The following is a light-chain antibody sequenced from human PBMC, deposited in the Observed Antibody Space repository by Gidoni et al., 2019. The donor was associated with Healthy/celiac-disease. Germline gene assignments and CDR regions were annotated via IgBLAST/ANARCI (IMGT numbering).Light chain of an antibody. CDR3: QQRSNWPIT. CDR1: QGVSSY. Sequence: EIVLTQSPATLSLSPGERATLSCRASQGVSSYLAWYQQKPGQAPRLLIYDASNRATGIPARFSGSGPGTDFTLPISSLEPEDFAVYYCQQRSNWPITFGQGTRLEIK. V-gene: IGKV3D-11*01. J-gene: IGKJ5*01. CDR2: DAS.